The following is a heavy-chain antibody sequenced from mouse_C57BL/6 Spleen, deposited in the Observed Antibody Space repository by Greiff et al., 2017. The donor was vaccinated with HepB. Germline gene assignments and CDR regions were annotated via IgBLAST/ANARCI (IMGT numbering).Heavy chain of an antibody. J-gene: IGHJ4*01. CDR2: INPNNGGT. D-gene: IGHD2-5*01. CDR1: GYTFTDYY. CDR3: ARGGLYSNYPYYAMDY. V-gene: IGHV1-26*01. Sequence: EVKLQQSGPELVKPGASVKISCKASGYTFTDYYMNWVKQSHGKSLEWIGDINPNNGGTSYNQKFKGKATLTVDKSSSTAYMELRSLTSEDSAVYYCARGGLYSNYPYYAMDYWGQGTSVTVSS.